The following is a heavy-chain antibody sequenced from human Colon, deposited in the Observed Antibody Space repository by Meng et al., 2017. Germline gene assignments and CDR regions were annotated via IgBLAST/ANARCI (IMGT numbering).Heavy chain of an antibody. V-gene: IGHV6-1*02. CDR1: GDSVSSNSAA. Sequence: QVTVEQSVPGLGKPSQSLPLPWAISGDSVSSNSAAWNWIRQSPSRGLEWLGRTYYRSKWYNDYAVSVKSRITINPDTSKNQFSLQLNSVTPEDTAVYYCARDSSSSAYSPFDYWGQGTLVTVSS. CDR3: ARDSSSSAYSPFDY. D-gene: IGHD3-22*01. CDR2: TYYRSKWYN. J-gene: IGHJ4*02.